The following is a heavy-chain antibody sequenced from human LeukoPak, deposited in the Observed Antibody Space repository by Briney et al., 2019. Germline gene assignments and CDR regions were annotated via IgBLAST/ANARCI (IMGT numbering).Heavy chain of an antibody. D-gene: IGHD6-13*01. CDR1: GDPISSYY. V-gene: IGHV4-30-4*01. Sequence: SETLSLTCTVSGDPISSYYWSWIRQPPGKGLEWIGYIYYSGSTYYNPSLKSRVTISVDTSKNQFALKLSSVTAADTAVYYCARYDIAAAYFDYWGQGTLVTVSS. CDR3: ARYDIAAAYFDY. J-gene: IGHJ4*02. CDR2: IYYSGST.